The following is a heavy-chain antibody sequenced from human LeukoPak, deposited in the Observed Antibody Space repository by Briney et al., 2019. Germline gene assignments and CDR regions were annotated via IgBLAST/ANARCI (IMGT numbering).Heavy chain of an antibody. Sequence: ASVKVSCKASGYTFTSYDINWVRQATGQGLEWMGWMNPNSGSTGYAQKFRGRVTMTRDTSISTAYMELRSLRSEDTAVYYCVRDGEGVAISVNFWFDPWGQGTLVTVSS. CDR1: GYTFTSYD. J-gene: IGHJ5*02. CDR3: VRDGEGVAISVNFWFDP. D-gene: IGHD3-10*01. CDR2: MNPNSGST. V-gene: IGHV1-8*01.